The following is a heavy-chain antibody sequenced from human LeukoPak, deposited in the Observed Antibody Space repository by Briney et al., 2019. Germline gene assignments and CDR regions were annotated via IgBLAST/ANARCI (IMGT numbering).Heavy chain of an antibody. CDR1: GDSVSSNSAA. J-gene: IGHJ5*02. Sequence: SQTLSLTCAISGDSVSSNSAAWNWIRQSPSRGLEWLGRTYYRSMWYNDYAVSVRGRITVNPDTSKNQFSLHLSSVTPEDTAVYYCARRLTQYDCFDPWGQGILVTVSS. CDR2: TYYRSMWYN. CDR3: ARRLTQYDCFDP. V-gene: IGHV6-1*01. D-gene: IGHD2-2*01.